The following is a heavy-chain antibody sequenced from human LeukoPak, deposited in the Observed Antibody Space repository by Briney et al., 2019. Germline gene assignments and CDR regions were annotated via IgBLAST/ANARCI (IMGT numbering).Heavy chain of an antibody. CDR2: ISYSGST. Sequence: AETLSLTCTVSGGSISSYHWSWIRQPPGKRLEWIGFISYSGSTNSNPSLKSRVAISIDTSENQFSLKLSSVTAADTAVYYCVRGNYDSRGYSNAFEIWGQGAMVTVSS. V-gene: IGHV4-59*01. J-gene: IGHJ3*02. D-gene: IGHD3-22*01. CDR3: VRGNYDSRGYSNAFEI. CDR1: GGSISSYH.